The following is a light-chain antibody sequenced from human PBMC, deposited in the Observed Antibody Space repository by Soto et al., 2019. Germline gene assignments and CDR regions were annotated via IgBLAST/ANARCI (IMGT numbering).Light chain of an antibody. CDR2: AAS. Sequence: AIQMTQSPSSLSASVGDRVTITCRASQGIRNDLGWYQQKPGKAPKLLIYAASSLQSGFPSRFSGSGSGTDFTLTISSLQPEDFANYYCLQDYNYPLTFGGGTKVEIK. CDR3: LQDYNYPLT. V-gene: IGKV1-6*01. CDR1: QGIRND. J-gene: IGKJ4*01.